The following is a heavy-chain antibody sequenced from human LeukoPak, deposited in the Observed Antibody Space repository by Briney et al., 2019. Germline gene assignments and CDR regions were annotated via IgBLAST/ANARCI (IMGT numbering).Heavy chain of an antibody. D-gene: IGHD3-22*01. CDR3: ARDPSTKWLLPFDY. CDR2: IYYSGST. CDR1: GGSISSSSYY. J-gene: IGHJ4*02. Sequence: SETLSLTCTVSGGSISSSSYYWGWIRQPPGKGLEWIGSIYYSGSTYYNPSLKSRVTISVDTSKNQFSLKLSSVTAADTAVYYCARDPSTKWLLPFDYWGQGTLVTVSS. V-gene: IGHV4-39*07.